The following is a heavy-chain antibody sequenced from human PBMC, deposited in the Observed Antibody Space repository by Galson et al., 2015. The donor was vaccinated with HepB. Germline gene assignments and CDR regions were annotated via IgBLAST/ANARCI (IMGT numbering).Heavy chain of an antibody. CDR1: GYTFTAYF. Sequence: SVKVSCKASGYTFTAYFMHWVRQAPGQGLEWMGRINPNSGVTRFAQNFQGRVTMTRDTSSSTAYMDLSSLRPDDTAVYYCARDGSCSGGSCYPGYWGQGTLVTVSS. V-gene: IGHV1-2*06. CDR2: INPNSGVT. CDR3: ARDGSCSGGSCYPGY. J-gene: IGHJ4*02. D-gene: IGHD2-15*01.